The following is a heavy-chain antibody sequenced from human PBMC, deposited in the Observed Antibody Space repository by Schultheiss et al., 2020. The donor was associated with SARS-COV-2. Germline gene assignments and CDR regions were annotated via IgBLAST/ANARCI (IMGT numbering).Heavy chain of an antibody. CDR1: GFTFTNYW. CDR3: ARDGTRAWELYYFDY. V-gene: IGHV3-7*01. CDR2: INENGRER. Sequence: GGSLRLSCAASGFTFTNYWMTWVRQAPGKGLERVANINENGRERSYLDSVRGRFTISRDNAKNSLYLQMNDLRAEDTAVYYCARDGTRAWELYYFDYWGQGTLVTVSS. D-gene: IGHD1-26*01. J-gene: IGHJ4*02.